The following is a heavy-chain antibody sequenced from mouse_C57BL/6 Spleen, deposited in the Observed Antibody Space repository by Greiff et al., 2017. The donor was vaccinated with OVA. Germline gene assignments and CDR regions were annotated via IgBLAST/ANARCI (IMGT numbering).Heavy chain of an antibody. Sequence: VQLQQSGAELVKPGASVKISCKASGYAFSSYWMNWVTQRPGKGLEWIGQIYPGDGDTNYNGKFKGKATLTADKSSSTAYMQLSSLTSEDSAVYFCARSLFYYGSSYFDYWGQGTTLTVSS. V-gene: IGHV1-80*01. CDR2: IYPGDGDT. D-gene: IGHD1-1*01. J-gene: IGHJ2*01. CDR1: GYAFSSYW. CDR3: ARSLFYYGSSYFDY.